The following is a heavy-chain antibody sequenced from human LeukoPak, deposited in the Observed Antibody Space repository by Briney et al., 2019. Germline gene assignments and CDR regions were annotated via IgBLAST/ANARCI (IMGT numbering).Heavy chain of an antibody. V-gene: IGHV1-18*04. D-gene: IGHD2-8*01. Sequence: GASVKVSCKASGYTFTGYYMHWVRQAPGQGLEWMGWISTYNGNTNYAQKLQGRVTMTTDTSTTTAYMELRSLRSDDTAIYYCARDLVPAHWGQGTLVTVSS. J-gene: IGHJ4*02. CDR1: GYTFTGYY. CDR3: ARDLVPAH. CDR2: ISTYNGNT.